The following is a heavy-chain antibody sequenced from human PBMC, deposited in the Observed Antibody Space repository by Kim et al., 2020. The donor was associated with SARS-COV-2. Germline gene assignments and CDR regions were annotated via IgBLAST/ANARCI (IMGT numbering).Heavy chain of an antibody. J-gene: IGHJ6*02. V-gene: IGHV1-69*13. CDR1: GGTFSSYA. CDR2: IIPIFGTA. Sequence: SVKVSCKASGGTFSSYAISWVRQAPGQGLEWMGGIIPIFGTANYAQKFQGRVTITADESTSTAYMELSSLRSEDTAVYYCARGTHQLLSYYYYGMDVWGQGTTVTVSS. CDR3: ARGTHQLLSYYYYGMDV. D-gene: IGHD2-2*01.